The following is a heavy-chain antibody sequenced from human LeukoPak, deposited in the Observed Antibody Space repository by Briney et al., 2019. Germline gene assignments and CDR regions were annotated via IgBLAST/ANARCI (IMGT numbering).Heavy chain of an antibody. J-gene: IGHJ3*02. D-gene: IGHD3-10*02. Sequence: GGSLRLSCAASGSTFANYAMNLVRKAPGKGLELVSNISGGGAKRHYSDSVKGGFTISRDNPKNTLYLQINNLSSEDTAMYYCAKCSAGYYNDAFDIWGRGTMVTVSS. V-gene: IGHV3-23*01. CDR1: GSTFANYA. CDR3: AKCSAGYYNDAFDI. CDR2: ISGGGAKR.